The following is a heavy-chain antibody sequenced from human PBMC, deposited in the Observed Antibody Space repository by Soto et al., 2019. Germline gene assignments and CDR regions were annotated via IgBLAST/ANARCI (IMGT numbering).Heavy chain of an antibody. Sequence: ASVKVSCKASGYTFTSYGISWVRQAPGQGLEWMGWISAYNGNTNYAQKLQGRVTMTTDTSTSTAYMELRSLRSDDTAVCYCARYVAYYYDSSGYSKIFDYWGQGTLVTVSS. J-gene: IGHJ4*02. D-gene: IGHD3-22*01. CDR3: ARYVAYYYDSSGYSKIFDY. CDR2: ISAYNGNT. CDR1: GYTFTSYG. V-gene: IGHV1-18*04.